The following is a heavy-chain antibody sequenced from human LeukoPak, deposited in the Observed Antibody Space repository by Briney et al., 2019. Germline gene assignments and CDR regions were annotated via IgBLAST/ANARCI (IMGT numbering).Heavy chain of an antibody. Sequence: GGSLTLSRTASGFAFSSYAMSWVRQAPGVGLEWVSAIDGGGGRTWHADSVRGRFTISRDNSKNTLFMQMNSLRAEDTAVYYCAKDFYDSSGSRYDYWGQGTLVTVSS. CDR3: AKDFYDSSGSRYDY. D-gene: IGHD3-22*01. V-gene: IGHV3-23*01. CDR1: GFAFSSYA. J-gene: IGHJ4*02. CDR2: IDGGGGRT.